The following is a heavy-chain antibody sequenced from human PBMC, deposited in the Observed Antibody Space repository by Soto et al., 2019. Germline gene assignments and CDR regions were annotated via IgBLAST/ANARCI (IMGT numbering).Heavy chain of an antibody. CDR3: AKDGGRSSWDDYYGMDV. D-gene: IGHD3-10*01. V-gene: IGHV3-30*18. CDR1: GFTFSSYG. Sequence: QVQLVESGGGVVQPGRSLRLSCAASGFTFSSYGMHWVRQAPGKGLEWVAVISYDGSNKYYADSVKGRFTISRDNSKNTLSQQMNSLRDEDTAVYYCAKDGGRSSWDDYYGMDVWGQGTTVTVSS. CDR2: ISYDGSNK. J-gene: IGHJ6*02.